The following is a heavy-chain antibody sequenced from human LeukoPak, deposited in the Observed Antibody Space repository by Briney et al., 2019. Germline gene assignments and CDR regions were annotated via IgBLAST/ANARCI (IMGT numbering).Heavy chain of an antibody. V-gene: IGHV3-21*01. J-gene: IGHJ4*02. CDR1: GFTFSSYS. CDR2: ISSTSRYI. Sequence: GGSLRLSCVASGFTFSSYSMNWVRQAPGKGLEWVSCISSTSRYIYYADSVKGRFTISRDNAKNSVHLQMNGLRAEDTAVYYCTRAVAADDFSPGYWGQGTLLTVSS. CDR3: TRAVAADDFSPGY. D-gene: IGHD3/OR15-3a*01.